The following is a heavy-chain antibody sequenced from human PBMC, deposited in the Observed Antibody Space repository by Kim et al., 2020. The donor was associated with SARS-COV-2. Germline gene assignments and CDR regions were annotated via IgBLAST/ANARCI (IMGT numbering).Heavy chain of an antibody. V-gene: IGHV3-13*04. Sequence: GGSLRLSCAASGFTFSSYDMHWVRQATGKGLEWVSAIGTAGDTSYPGSVKGRFTISRENAKNSLYLQMNSLRAGDTAVYYCARANGYCSGGSCPKTHYYYYGMDVWGQGTTVTVSS. D-gene: IGHD2-15*01. J-gene: IGHJ6*02. CDR2: IGTAGDT. CDR3: ARANGYCSGGSCPKTHYYYYGMDV. CDR1: GFTFSSYD.